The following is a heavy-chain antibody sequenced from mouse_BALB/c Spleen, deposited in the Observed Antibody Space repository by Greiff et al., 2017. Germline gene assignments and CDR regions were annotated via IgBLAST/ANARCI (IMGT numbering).Heavy chain of an antibody. CDR3: TRRGYGLSMDY. CDR2: IYPGSGST. CDR1: GYTFTSYW. Sequence: LKQPGSELVRPGASVKLSCKASGYTFTSYWMHWVKQRPGQGLEWIGNIYPGSGSTNYDEKFKSKATLTVDTSSSTAYMQLSSLTSEDSAVYYCTRRGYGLSMDYWGQGTSVTVSS. J-gene: IGHJ4*01. V-gene: IGHV1S22*01. D-gene: IGHD1-2*01.